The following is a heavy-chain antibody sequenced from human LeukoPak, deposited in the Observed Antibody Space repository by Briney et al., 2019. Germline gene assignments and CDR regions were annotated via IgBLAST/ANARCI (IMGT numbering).Heavy chain of an antibody. J-gene: IGHJ4*02. CDR1: GFTFSDYY. Sequence: GGSLRLSCAASGFTFSDYYMSWIRQAPGRGLEWVSYISWDSSYTSYVDSVKGRFTVSRDNAQKSLYLQMDSLRAEDTAVYYCARDPDSSGWSSIEYWGQGTLVTVSS. CDR2: ISWDSSYT. CDR3: ARDPDSSGWSSIEY. V-gene: IGHV3-11*06. D-gene: IGHD6-19*01.